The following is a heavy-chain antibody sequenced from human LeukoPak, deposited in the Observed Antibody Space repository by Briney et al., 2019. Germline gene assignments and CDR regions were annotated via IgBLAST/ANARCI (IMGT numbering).Heavy chain of an antibody. J-gene: IGHJ4*02. CDR2: ISSTSSSI. V-gene: IGHV3-48*04. CDR3: ARAVESY. Sequence: GGSLRLSCAVSGFTFSNFNMPWVRQAPGKGLEWVSYISSTSSSIYYADSVKARFTISRDNPKNPLYLQMNSLRAEDTAMYYCARAVESYRGQATMVTVCS. CDR1: GFTFSNFN.